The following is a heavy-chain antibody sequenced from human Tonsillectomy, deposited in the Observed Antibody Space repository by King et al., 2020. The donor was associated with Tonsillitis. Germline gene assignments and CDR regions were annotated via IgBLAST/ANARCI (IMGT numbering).Heavy chain of an antibody. D-gene: IGHD1-20*01. CDR2: ISYDGSNK. CDR3: AMANWNDDAFDI. J-gene: IGHJ3*02. V-gene: IGHV3-30*04. CDR1: GFTFSNYA. Sequence: VQLVESGGGVVQPGGSLRLSCAASGFTFSNYAIHWVRQAPGKGLAWVAVISYDGSNKYYADSVKGRFTISRDNSKKTLYLQMNSLRTEDTAVYYCAMANWNDDAFDIWGQGTMVTVSS.